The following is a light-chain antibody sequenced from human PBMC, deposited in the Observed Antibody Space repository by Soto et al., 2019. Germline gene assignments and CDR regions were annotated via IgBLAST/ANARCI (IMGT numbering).Light chain of an antibody. CDR2: GAS. V-gene: IGKV3-20*01. CDR1: QSVSNNY. Sequence: EIVLTQSPGTLSLSPGERATLSCRASQSVSNNYLAWYQQKPGQAPRLLIYGASNRATGIPDRFSGRGSGTDFTLTISRLEPEDFAVYYCQQYGSSGTFGQGTKVEIK. J-gene: IGKJ1*01. CDR3: QQYGSSGT.